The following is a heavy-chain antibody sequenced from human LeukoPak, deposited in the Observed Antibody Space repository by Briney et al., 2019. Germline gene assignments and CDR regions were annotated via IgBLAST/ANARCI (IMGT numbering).Heavy chain of an antibody. V-gene: IGHV4-59*01. Sequence: SETLSLTCTVSGGSISSYYWSWMRQPPGKGLECIGYIYYSGSTNYNPSLKSRVTISVDTSKNQFSLKLSSVAAADTAVYYCARVLPSNQWLAERGAFDIWGQGTMVTVSS. D-gene: IGHD6-19*01. CDR2: IYYSGST. CDR3: ARVLPSNQWLAERGAFDI. CDR1: GGSISSYY. J-gene: IGHJ3*02.